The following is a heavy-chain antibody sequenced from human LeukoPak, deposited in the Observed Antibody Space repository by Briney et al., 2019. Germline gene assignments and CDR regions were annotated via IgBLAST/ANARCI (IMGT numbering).Heavy chain of an antibody. D-gene: IGHD2-15*01. CDR1: GGSFSGYY. CDR2: INHSGST. J-gene: IGHJ5*02. Sequence: SETLSLTCAVSGGSFSGYYWSWIRQPPGKGLEWIGEINHSGSTNYKPSLKSRVTISVDTSKTQSSLKLSSLTAAAPAVYYCAREVVVAATPTKNWFDPWGQGTLVTVSS. V-gene: IGHV4-34*01. CDR3: AREVVVAATPTKNWFDP.